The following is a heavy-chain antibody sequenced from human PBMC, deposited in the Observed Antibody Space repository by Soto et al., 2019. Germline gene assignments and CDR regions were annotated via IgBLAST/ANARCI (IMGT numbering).Heavy chain of an antibody. J-gene: IGHJ5*02. CDR3: AKDTRRYCTAGTCVPGFDP. CDR2: IIPIFGTA. CDR1: GGTFGSYA. D-gene: IGHD2-8*02. V-gene: IGHV1-69*01. Sequence: QVQLVQSGAEVKKPGSSVKVSCKASGGTFGSYAISWVRQAPGQGLEWMGGIIPIFGTANYAQKFQGRVRITADESTRIAHRGLSSLGSEDTAVYYCAKDTRRYCTAGTCVPGFDPWGQGTLVTVSS.